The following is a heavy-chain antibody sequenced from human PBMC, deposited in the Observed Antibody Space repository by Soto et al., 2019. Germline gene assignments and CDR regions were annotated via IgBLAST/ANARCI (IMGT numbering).Heavy chain of an antibody. J-gene: IGHJ4*02. D-gene: IGHD3-10*01. Sequence: DTLSLTCAVSGVSISSGNWWTWVRQSPQRGLEYIGESFHDGTANDYPSFERGVAISVDTSKNQFSLKLTSVTAADTAIYFCARLVYDTRLNYMYFDFWGQGTLVAVSS. CDR3: ARLVYDTRLNYMYFDF. V-gene: IGHV4-4*01. CDR1: GVSISSGNW. CDR2: SFHDGTA.